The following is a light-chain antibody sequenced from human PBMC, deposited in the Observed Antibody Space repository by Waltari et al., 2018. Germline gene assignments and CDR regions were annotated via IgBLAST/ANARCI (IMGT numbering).Light chain of an antibody. J-gene: IGKJ2*01. Sequence: EIVMTQSPFPLSVTPGEPSAIPCRPSQSLDHFTGNKYGDWYLQKPGQSPPLLIYMGSNRASGVPDRFRGFASDTDFILKISRVETEDVGVYYCMQSRQTPYTFGQGTKLEIK. CDR2: MGS. CDR3: MQSRQTPYT. CDR1: QSLDHFTGNKY. V-gene: IGKV2-28*01.